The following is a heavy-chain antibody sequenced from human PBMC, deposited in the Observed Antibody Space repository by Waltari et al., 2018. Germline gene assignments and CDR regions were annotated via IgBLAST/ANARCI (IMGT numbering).Heavy chain of an antibody. D-gene: IGHD3-10*01. CDR2: IVHRGRT. CDR1: GGSFSDYC. V-gene: IGHV4-34*02. Sequence: QVQLQQRGTGLLKTSRTLSLTCDVSGGSFSDYCWTWIRQVPGKGLEWIGEIVHRGRTSYPPSLRGRRAISLGTSKNQFSLRLNSVTAADTAVYYCARGRRESVWVGELLYYHYYGMDVWGQGTTVSVSS. CDR3: ARGRRESVWVGELLYYHYYGMDV. J-gene: IGHJ6*02.